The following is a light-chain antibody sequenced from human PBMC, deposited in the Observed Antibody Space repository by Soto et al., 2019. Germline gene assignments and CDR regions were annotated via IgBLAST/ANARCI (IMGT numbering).Light chain of an antibody. J-gene: IGKJ1*01. CDR2: GAS. Sequence: EIVMTQSPATLSVSPGERATLSCRASQSVSSNLAWYQHKPGQAPRLLIYGASTRATDIPARFSGSGSGTEFTLTISSLQSEDFAVYYCQQYNNWPMSFGQGTKVEL. CDR1: QSVSSN. V-gene: IGKV3D-15*01. CDR3: QQYNNWPMS.